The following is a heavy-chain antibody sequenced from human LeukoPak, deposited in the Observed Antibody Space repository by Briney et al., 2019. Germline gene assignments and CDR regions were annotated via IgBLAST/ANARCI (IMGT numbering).Heavy chain of an antibody. CDR1: GGSISSNNW. J-gene: IGHJ5*02. CDR3: AREGGDGSGTYYNAHNWFDP. CDR2: IYYSGST. V-gene: IGHV4-4*02. D-gene: IGHD3-10*01. Sequence: SETLSLTCAVSGGSISSNNWWIWVRQSPEKGLEWIGSIYYSGSTYYNPSLKSRVTILVDTSKNQFSLKLISMTAADTAVYYCAREGGDGSGTYYNAHNWFDPWGQGSLVTVSS.